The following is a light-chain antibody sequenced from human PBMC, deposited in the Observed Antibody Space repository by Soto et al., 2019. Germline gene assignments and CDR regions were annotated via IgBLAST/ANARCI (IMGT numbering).Light chain of an antibody. J-gene: IGLJ2*01. CDR1: SGHRSYI. CDR2: VEGSGTL. Sequence: QPVLTQSSSASASLGSSVKLTCTLSSGHRSYIVAWHQQQPGKAPRYIMKVEGSGTLNKGSGVPDRFSGSSSGADRYLTISNLQFEDEADYYCETWDSNTRIFGGGTKLTVL. CDR3: ETWDSNTRI. V-gene: IGLV4-60*02.